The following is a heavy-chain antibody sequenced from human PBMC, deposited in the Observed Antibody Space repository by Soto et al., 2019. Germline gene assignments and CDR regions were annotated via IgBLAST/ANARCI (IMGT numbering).Heavy chain of an antibody. CDR3: AKEVGPSYYYYGMDV. CDR2: ITREGGYT. V-gene: IGHV3-43*01. D-gene: IGHD1-26*01. J-gene: IGHJ6*02. Sequence: GGSMRLSCAAAGFKFDENIMHWGRKAPGKGLAWISLITREGGYTYYAESVKGRFTISSDKSKNHLYQHMNSLTTADTAPYLCAKEVGPSYYYYGMDVWGQVTTVAVS. CDR1: GFKFDENI.